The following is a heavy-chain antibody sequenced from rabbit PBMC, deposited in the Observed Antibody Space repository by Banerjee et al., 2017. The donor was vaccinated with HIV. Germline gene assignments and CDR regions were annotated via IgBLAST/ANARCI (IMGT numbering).Heavy chain of an antibody. D-gene: IGHD8-1*01. V-gene: IGHV1S40*01. CDR3: ARYYVGGGAGGTYAASL. CDR1: GFSFSSADD. Sequence: QSLEESGGDLVKPERSLTLTCTASGFSFSSADDMCWVRQAPGKGLEWIACIYCGSSGNTYYASWAKGRFTISKTSSTTVTLQMTSLTAADTATYFCARYYVGGGAGGTYAASLWGPGTLVTVS. J-gene: IGHJ4*01. CDR2: IYCGSSGNT.